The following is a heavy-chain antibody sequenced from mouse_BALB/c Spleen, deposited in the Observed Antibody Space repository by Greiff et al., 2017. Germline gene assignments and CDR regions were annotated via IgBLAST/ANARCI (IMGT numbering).Heavy chain of an antibody. V-gene: IGHV5-6*02. J-gene: IGHJ3*01. CDR2: ISSGGSYT. Sequence: EVKLVESGGDLVKPGGSLKLSCAASGFTFSSYGMSWVRQTPDKRLEWVATISSGGSYTYYPDSVKGRFTISRDNAKNTLYLQMSSLKSEDTAMYYCARQWEGAWFAYWGQGTLVTVSA. D-gene: IGHD4-1*01. CDR1: GFTFSSYG. CDR3: ARQWEGAWFAY.